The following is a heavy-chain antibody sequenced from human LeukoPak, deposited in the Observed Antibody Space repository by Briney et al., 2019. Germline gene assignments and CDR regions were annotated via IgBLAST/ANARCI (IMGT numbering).Heavy chain of an antibody. CDR2: VSGSGGST. D-gene: IGHD4-11*01. J-gene: IGHJ4*02. CDR1: GFTFSSYA. CDR3: TKGSAVTTRYFDY. V-gene: IGHV3-23*01. Sequence: GGSLRLSCAASGFTFSSYAMSWVRQAPGKGLEWVSGVSGSGGSTYYADSMKGRFTISRDNSKNTVYLQMNSLRAEDTAVYYCTKGSAVTTRYFDYWGQGTLVTVSS.